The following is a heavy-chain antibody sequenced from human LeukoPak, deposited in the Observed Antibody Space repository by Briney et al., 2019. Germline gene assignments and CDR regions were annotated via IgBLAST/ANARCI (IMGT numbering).Heavy chain of an antibody. D-gene: IGHD3-10*01. CDR2: ISGNGGST. CDR1: GFTFSSYA. Sequence: PGGSLRLSCAASGFTFSSYAMSWVRQAPGKGLEWVSAISGNGGSTYYADSVKGRFTISRDNSKNTLYLQMNSLRAEDTAVYYCAKGRAYYYGSGSYYNEGEETIEYFQHWGQGTLVTVSS. V-gene: IGHV3-23*01. CDR3: AKGRAYYYGSGSYYNEGEETIEYFQH. J-gene: IGHJ1*01.